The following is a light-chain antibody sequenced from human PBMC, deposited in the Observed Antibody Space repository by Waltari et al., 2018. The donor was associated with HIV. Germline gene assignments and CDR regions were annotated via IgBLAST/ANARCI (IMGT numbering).Light chain of an antibody. Sequence: SVLTQPPSASGTPGQRVTISCSGSTSNIGSNYVFWYQPLPGTAPKLLIHRNDQRPSGVPDRFSGSTSGTSASLAISGLRSGDEADYYCVAWDDSLRGVLFGGGTKVAVL. CDR1: TSNIGSNY. V-gene: IGLV1-47*01. CDR2: RND. CDR3: VAWDDSLRGVL. J-gene: IGLJ2*01.